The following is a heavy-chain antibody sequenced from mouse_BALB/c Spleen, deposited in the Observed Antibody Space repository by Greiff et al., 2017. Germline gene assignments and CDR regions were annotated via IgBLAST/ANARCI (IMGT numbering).Heavy chain of an antibody. V-gene: IGHV5-6-2*01. D-gene: IGHD2-1*01. CDR3: ARHGYGNFPWFAY. CDR2: INSNGGST. J-gene: IGHJ3*01. Sequence: EVQLVESGGGLVKLGGSLKLSCAASGFTFSSYYMSWVRQTPEKRLELVAAINSNGGSTYYPDTVKGRFTISRDNAKNTLYLQMSSLKSEDTALYYCARHGYGNFPWFAYWGQGTLVTVSA. CDR1: GFTFSSYY.